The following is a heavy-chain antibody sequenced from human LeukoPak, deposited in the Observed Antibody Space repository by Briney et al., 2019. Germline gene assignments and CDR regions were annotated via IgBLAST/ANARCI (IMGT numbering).Heavy chain of an antibody. CDR2: INTNTGNP. D-gene: IGHD4-17*01. Sequence: GASVKVSCKASGYTFTSYGMNWVRQAPGQGLEWMGWINTNTGNPTYAQGFTGRFVFSLDTSVSTAYLQISSLKAEDTAVYYCARGTTVTIAVVDAFDIWGQGTMVTVSS. V-gene: IGHV7-4-1*02. CDR3: ARGTTVTIAVVDAFDI. CDR1: GYTFTSYG. J-gene: IGHJ3*02.